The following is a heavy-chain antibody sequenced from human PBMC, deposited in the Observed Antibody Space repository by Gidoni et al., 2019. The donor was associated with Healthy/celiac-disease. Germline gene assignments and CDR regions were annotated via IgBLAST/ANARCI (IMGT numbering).Heavy chain of an antibody. Sequence: EVQLVESGGGLVKPGGSLRLSCAASGFTFSSYSMNWVRQAPGKGLEWVSSISSSSSYRYYADSGKGRFTISRDNAKNSLYLQMNSLRAEDTAVYYCARSATALDVWGKGTTVTVSS. CDR3: ARSATALDV. J-gene: IGHJ6*03. D-gene: IGHD5-12*01. V-gene: IGHV3-21*01. CDR1: GFTFSSYS. CDR2: ISSSSSYR.